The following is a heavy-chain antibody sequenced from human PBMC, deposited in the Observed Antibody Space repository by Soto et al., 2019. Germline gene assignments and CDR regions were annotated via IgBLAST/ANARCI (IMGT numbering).Heavy chain of an antibody. V-gene: IGHV1-18*04. CDR2: ISAYNGNT. CDR1: GYTFSNYG. Sequence: QIHLVQSGAEVKKPGASVKVSCKTSGYTFSNYGISWVRQAPRQGLEWMGWISAYNGNTNYAQKFQDRVTMTTDTSTDTDYMELRSLRSDDTAVYYCTTYTGNYSVLDYWGQGTLVTVSS. CDR3: TTYTGNYSVLDY. J-gene: IGHJ4*02. D-gene: IGHD1-26*01.